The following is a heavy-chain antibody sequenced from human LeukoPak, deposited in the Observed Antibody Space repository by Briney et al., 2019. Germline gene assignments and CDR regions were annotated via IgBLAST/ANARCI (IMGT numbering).Heavy chain of an antibody. CDR1: GFSITTYY. D-gene: IGHD1-26*01. Sequence: SETLSLTCSASGFSITTYYWSWIRQSPGNGLEWIGQIHSSGSTTYNPSLKSRVTISVDTSKNQFSLHLSSVTAADTAVYYCARDIREVGESHYFDYWGQGTLVTVTS. J-gene: IGHJ4*02. V-gene: IGHV4-59*01. CDR2: IHSSGST. CDR3: ARDIREVGESHYFDY.